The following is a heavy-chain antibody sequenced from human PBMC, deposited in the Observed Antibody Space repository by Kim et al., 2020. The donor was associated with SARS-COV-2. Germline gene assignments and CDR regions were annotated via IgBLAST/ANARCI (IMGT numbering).Heavy chain of an antibody. CDR2: IYYSGST. V-gene: IGHV4-39*01. D-gene: IGHD3-22*01. Sequence: SETLSLTCTVSGGSISSSSYYWGWIRQPPVKGLEWIGSIYYSGSTYYNPSLKSRVPISVETSKNQFSLKLSSVTAADTAVYYCARHPSITMIVIAWYFDLWGRGTLVTVSS. CDR3: ARHPSITMIVIAWYFDL. J-gene: IGHJ2*01. CDR1: GGSISSSSYY.